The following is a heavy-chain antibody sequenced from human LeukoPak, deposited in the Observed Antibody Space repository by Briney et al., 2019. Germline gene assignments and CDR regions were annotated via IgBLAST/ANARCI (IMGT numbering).Heavy chain of an antibody. CDR3: AREDAEAALPLDY. V-gene: IGHV1-69*05. CDR1: GGTFSSYA. D-gene: IGHD2-21*02. J-gene: IGHJ4*02. Sequence: ASVKVSCKASGGTFSSYAISWVRQAPGQGLEWMGRIIPIFGTANYAQTFRGRVTNTTDESTNTAYIELSRLRSEGRAGYYCAREDAEAALPLDYWGQGTLVTVSS. CDR2: IIPIFGTA.